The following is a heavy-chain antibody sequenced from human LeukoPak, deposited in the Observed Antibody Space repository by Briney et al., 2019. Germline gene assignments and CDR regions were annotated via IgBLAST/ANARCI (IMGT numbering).Heavy chain of an antibody. CDR1: SGSISSGSYY. CDR2: IYTSEST. V-gene: IGHV4-61*02. CDR3: ARDRGSTYYYDSSGYYSDY. D-gene: IGHD3-22*01. J-gene: IGHJ4*02. Sequence: PSETLSLTCTVSSGSISSGSYYWSWIRQPAGKGLEWIGRIYTSESTNYNPSLKSRVTISVDTSKNQFSLKLSSVTAADTAVYYCARDRGSTYYYDSSGYYSDYWGQGTLVTVSS.